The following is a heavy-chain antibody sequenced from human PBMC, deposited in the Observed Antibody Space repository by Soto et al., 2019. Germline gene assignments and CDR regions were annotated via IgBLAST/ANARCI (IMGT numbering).Heavy chain of an antibody. CDR2: IWYDGSNK. Sequence: QVQLVESGGGVVQPGRSLRLSCAASGFTFSSYGMHWVRQAPGKGLEWVAVIWYDGSNKYYADSVKGRFTISRDNSKNTLYLQMNSLRAEDKDVHYCARGGKPRYGDDCYFDLWGRGHLVTVSS. CDR3: ARGGKPRYGDDCYFDL. CDR1: GFTFSSYG. V-gene: IGHV3-33*01. D-gene: IGHD4-17*01. J-gene: IGHJ2*01.